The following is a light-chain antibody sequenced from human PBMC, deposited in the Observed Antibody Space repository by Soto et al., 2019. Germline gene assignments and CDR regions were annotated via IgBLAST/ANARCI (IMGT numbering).Light chain of an antibody. CDR2: YAS. CDR1: LSVSSY. V-gene: IGKV3-11*01. Sequence: EIVLTQSPATLSLSPGESATLSCMAPLSVSSYLAWYQQKPGQAPRLLIYYASSRPTDIPARFSGSGSGTDFTPTISSLEPEDFALYYCQQRSNWPITFGQGTRLEIK. CDR3: QQRSNWPIT. J-gene: IGKJ5*01.